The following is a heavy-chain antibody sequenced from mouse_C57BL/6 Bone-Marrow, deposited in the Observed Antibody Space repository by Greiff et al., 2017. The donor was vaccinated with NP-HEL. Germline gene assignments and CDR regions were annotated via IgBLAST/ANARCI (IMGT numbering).Heavy chain of an antibody. V-gene: IGHV5-6*01. Sequence: EVKVVESGGDLVKPGGSLKLSCAASGFTFSSYGMSWVRQTPDKRLEWVATISSGGSYTYYPDSVKGRFTISRDNAKNTLYLQMSSLKSEDTAMYYCARHGRPYFDVWGTGTTVTVSS. CDR2: ISSGGSYT. CDR1: GFTFSSYG. D-gene: IGHD1-1*02. CDR3: ARHGRPYFDV. J-gene: IGHJ1*03.